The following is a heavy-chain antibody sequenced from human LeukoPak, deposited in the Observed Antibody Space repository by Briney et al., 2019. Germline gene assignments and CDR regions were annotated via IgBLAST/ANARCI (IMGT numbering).Heavy chain of an antibody. J-gene: IGHJ4*02. V-gene: IGHV3-7*01. Sequence: PGGSLRLSCASSGFTFSTYWMSGVGQAPGKGLEGVANKNQDGSERYYVCSVKGRFIISRDNARNSLYLQMNSLTVEDTAVYYCATHYYGTRRYSDYWGQGTLVTVSS. D-gene: IGHD3-10*01. CDR1: GFTFSTYW. CDR3: ATHYYGTRRYSDY. CDR2: KNQDGSER.